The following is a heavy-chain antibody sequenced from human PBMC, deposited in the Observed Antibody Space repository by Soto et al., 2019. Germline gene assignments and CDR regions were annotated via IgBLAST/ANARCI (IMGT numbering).Heavy chain of an antibody. Sequence: GASVKVSCKASGYTFTGYYMHWVRQAPGQGLERMGWINPNSGGTNYAQKFQGWVTMTRDTSISTAYMELSRLRSEDTAVYYCAIDREYGDSNYGIAVWGHGTTVTVSS. J-gene: IGHJ6*02. CDR2: INPNSGGT. D-gene: IGHD4-17*01. V-gene: IGHV1-2*04. CDR3: AIDREYGDSNYGIAV. CDR1: GYTFTGYY.